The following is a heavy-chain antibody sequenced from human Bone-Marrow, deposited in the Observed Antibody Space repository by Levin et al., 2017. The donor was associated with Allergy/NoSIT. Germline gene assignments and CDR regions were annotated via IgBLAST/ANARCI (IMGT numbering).Heavy chain of an antibody. CDR3: ARDKGYDFSVDV. D-gene: IGHD3-3*01. V-gene: IGHV1-69*04. CDR2: IIPILGIA. CDR1: GGTFSSYT. Sequence: GGSLRLSCKASGGTFSSYTISWVRQAPGQGLEWMGRIIPILGIANYAQKFQGRVTITADKSTSTAYMELSSLRSEDTAVYYCARDKGYDFSVDVWGQGTTVTVSS. J-gene: IGHJ6*02.